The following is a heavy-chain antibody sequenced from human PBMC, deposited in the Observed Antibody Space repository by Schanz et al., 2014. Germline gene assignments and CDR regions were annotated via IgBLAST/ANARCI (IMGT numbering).Heavy chain of an antibody. J-gene: IGHJ4*02. D-gene: IGHD2-2*01. Sequence: QVQLQESGPGLVKPSETLSLTCTVSGDSISGYYWNWIRQPPGKGLEWIAYIYYSGSTSYKPSLKSRVTISGDTSKNQVSLKLSSVTAADTAVYYCARHGRGLAKYQLLYFDYWGQGTLVTVSS. V-gene: IGHV4-59*01. CDR1: GDSISGYY. CDR2: IYYSGST. CDR3: ARHGRGLAKYQLLYFDY.